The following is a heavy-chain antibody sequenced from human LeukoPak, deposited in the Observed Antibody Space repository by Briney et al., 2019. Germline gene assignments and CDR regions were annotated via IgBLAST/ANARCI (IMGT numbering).Heavy chain of an antibody. D-gene: IGHD3-10*01. Sequence: GGSLRLSCAASGLNFGNFGMHWVRQAPGKGLEWVAFITYDGSSEYYVDSVKGRFTISRDNSKDTLYLQMNSLRPEDTAVYYCVGDFDYWGQGTLVTVSS. CDR3: VGDFDY. CDR1: GLNFGNFG. CDR2: ITYDGSSE. J-gene: IGHJ4*02. V-gene: IGHV3-30*02.